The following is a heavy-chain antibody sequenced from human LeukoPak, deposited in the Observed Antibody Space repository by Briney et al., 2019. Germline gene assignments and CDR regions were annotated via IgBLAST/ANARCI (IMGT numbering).Heavy chain of an antibody. Sequence: ASVKVSCKASGYTFTGYYMHWVRQAPGQGLEWMGWINPNSGGTNYAQKFQGRVTMTRDTSISTAYMELSRLRSDDTVVYYCARIQHDYVWGSYRYALFYYYYGMDVWGQGTTVTVSS. V-gene: IGHV1-2*02. J-gene: IGHJ6*02. CDR3: ARIQHDYVWGSYRYALFYYYYGMDV. CDR1: GYTFTGYY. D-gene: IGHD3-16*02. CDR2: INPNSGGT.